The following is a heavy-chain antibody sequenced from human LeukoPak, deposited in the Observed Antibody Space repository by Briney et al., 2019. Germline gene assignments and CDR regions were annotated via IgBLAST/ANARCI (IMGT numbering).Heavy chain of an antibody. CDR2: INSSGGST. J-gene: IGHJ5*02. CDR3: ARGAPVRFDFWSGLIALFDP. D-gene: IGHD3-3*01. CDR1: GYTFTKYY. V-gene: IGHV1-46*01. Sequence: GASVKVSCKASGYTFTKYYIHWVRQAPGQGLEWMGIINSSGGSTTYAQKFQGRVTMTRDTSTSTVYMELRSLRSEDTAVYYCARGAPVRFDFWSGLIALFDPWGQGTLVTVSS.